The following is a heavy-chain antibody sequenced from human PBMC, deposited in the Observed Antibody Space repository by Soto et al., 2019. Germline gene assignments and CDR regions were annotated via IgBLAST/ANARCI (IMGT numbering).Heavy chain of an antibody. CDR1: GGSLSTXX. D-gene: IGHD2-15*01. Sequence: SETLSLTCTVSGGSLSTXXGSWIRQPPGKGLEWIGHIYYSGSTNYNPSLKSRVTISLAMSKNQFSLKLSSVSAADTAVYYCARSSPRVVSPWDPWGQGTLVTVSS. V-gene: IGHV4-59*01. CDR3: ARSSPRVVSPWDP. CDR2: IYYSGST. J-gene: IGHJ5*02.